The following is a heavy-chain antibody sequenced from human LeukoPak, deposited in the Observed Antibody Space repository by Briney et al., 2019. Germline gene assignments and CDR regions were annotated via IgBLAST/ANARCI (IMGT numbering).Heavy chain of an antibody. V-gene: IGHV3-21*01. CDR2: ISSSSNYI. Sequence: GGSLRLSCAASGFTFSSYSMNWVRQAPGKGLEWVSSISSSSNYIYYADSVKGRFTISRDNAKNSLYLQMNSLSAEDTAVYYCASDYGSGSYYQSDYWGQGTLVTVSS. CDR3: ASDYGSGSYYQSDY. CDR1: GFTFSSYS. D-gene: IGHD3-10*01. J-gene: IGHJ4*02.